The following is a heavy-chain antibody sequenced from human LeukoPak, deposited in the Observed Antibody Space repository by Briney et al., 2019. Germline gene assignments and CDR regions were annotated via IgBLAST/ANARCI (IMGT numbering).Heavy chain of an antibody. D-gene: IGHD3-22*01. CDR2: IIPIFGTA. V-gene: IGHV1-69*13. CDR1: GGTFSSYA. Sequence: SVKVSCKASGGTFSSYAISWVRQAPGQGLEWMGGIIPIFGTANYAQKFQGRVTITADESTSTAYMELSSLRAEDTAVYYCARDKGDYHTSGSLFVFGGQGTLVTVSS. CDR3: ARDKGDYHTSGSLFVF. J-gene: IGHJ4*02.